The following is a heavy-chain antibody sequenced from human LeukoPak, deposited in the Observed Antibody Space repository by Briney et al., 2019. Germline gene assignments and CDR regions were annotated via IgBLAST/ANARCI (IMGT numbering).Heavy chain of an antibody. CDR2: ISSSSSYI. J-gene: IGHJ4*02. V-gene: IGHV3-21*01. CDR3: AKVSVTTLGGIDY. CDR1: GFTFSSYS. Sequence: GGSLRLSCAASGFTFSSYSMNWVRQAPGKGLEWVSSISSSSSYIYYADSVKGRFTISRDNAKNSLYLQMNSLRAEDTAVYYCAKVSVTTLGGIDYWGQGTLVTVSS. D-gene: IGHD3-16*01.